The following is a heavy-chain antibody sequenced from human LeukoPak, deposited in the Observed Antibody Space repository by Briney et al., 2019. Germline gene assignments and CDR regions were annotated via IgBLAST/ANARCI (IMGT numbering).Heavy chain of an antibody. D-gene: IGHD2-2*01. CDR3: ARGVVDYYYGMDV. J-gene: IGHJ6*02. V-gene: IGHV4-59*01. Sequence: SETLSLTCTVSGGSISSYYWSWIRQPPGKGLEWIGYIYYSGSTNYNPSLKSRVTISVDTSKNQFSLKLSSVTAADTAVYYCARGVVDYYYGMDVRGQGTTVTVSS. CDR1: GGSISSYY. CDR2: IYYSGST.